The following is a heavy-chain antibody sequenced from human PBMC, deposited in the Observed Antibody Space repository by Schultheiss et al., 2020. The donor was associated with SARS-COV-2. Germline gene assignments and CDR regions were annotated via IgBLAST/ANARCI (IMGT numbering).Heavy chain of an antibody. CDR1: GGSISSSNW. D-gene: IGHD3-10*01. J-gene: IGHJ4*02. V-gene: IGHV4-61*01. Sequence: SETLSLTCAVSGGSISSSNWWSWIRQPPGKGLEWIGYMYYSGSTNYNPSLKSRVTISGDTSKNQFSLKLSSVTAADTAVYYCARDYGFGSGHFDYWGQGTLVTVSS. CDR2: MYYSGST. CDR3: ARDYGFGSGHFDY.